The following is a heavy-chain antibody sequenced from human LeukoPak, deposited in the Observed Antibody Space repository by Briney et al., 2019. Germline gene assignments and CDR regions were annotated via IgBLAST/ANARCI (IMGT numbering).Heavy chain of an antibody. J-gene: IGHJ3*02. V-gene: IGHV3-30*02. D-gene: IGHD3-10*01. CDR2: IRYDGSNK. CDR3: AKDRRGSLPGDAFDI. Sequence: PGGSLRLSCAASGFTFSSYGMHWVRQAPGKGLEWVAFIRYDGSNKYYADSVKGRFTISRDNSKNTLYLQMNSLRAEDTAVYYCAKDRRGSLPGDAFDIWGQGTMVTVSS. CDR1: GFTFSSYG.